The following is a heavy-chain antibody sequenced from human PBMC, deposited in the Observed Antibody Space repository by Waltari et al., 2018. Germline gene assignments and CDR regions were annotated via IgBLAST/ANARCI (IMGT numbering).Heavy chain of an antibody. CDR2: INHSGST. V-gene: IGHV4-34*01. CDR3: ARGEVAGTGRFQH. J-gene: IGHJ1*01. Sequence: VQLPLPGARLLKPSETPPPPCDCHGRFFSGYYGHRHRQAPGKGLEWIGEINHSGSTNYNPSLKSRVTISGDTSKNQFSLKLSSVTAADTAVYYCARGEVAGTGRFQHWGQGTLVTVSS. D-gene: IGHD6-19*01. CDR1: GRFFSGYY.